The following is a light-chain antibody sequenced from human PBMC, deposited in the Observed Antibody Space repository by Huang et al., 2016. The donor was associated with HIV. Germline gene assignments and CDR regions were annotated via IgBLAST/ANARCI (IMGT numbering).Light chain of an antibody. Sequence: DIQLTQSPPSLSASVGDRVTIACRASQNVNTYLNWYQQKPGHAPRRLILSASRLRSGVQSMFSGSGSGAEFTLTISSLQLEDFATYYCQQRFSTTITFGQGTRLDIK. CDR3: QQRFSTTIT. V-gene: IGKV1-39*01. CDR1: QNVNTY. CDR2: SAS. J-gene: IGKJ5*01.